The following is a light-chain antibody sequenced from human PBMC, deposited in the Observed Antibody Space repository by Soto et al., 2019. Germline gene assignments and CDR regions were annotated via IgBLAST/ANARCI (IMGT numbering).Light chain of an antibody. CDR1: SSDVGGYNY. V-gene: IGLV2-14*01. Sequence: QSALTQPASVSGSPGQSITISCIGTSSDVGGYNYVSWYQQHPGKAPKLMIYEVNNRPSGVSNRFSGSKSGNTASLTISGLQAEDEADYYCSSYTSSTLYVFGTGTKVTVL. CDR2: EVN. CDR3: SSYTSSTLYV. J-gene: IGLJ1*01.